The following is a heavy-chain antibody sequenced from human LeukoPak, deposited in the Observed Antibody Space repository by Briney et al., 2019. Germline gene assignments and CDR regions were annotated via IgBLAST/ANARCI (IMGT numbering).Heavy chain of an antibody. D-gene: IGHD6-19*01. Sequence: SETLSLTCAVYGGSFSGYYWSWIRQPPGKGLEWSGEINHSGSTNYNPSLKSRVTISVDTSKNQFSLKLSSVPAADTAVYYCARAASSGWFVTYWGQGNLVTVSS. V-gene: IGHV4-34*01. J-gene: IGHJ4*02. CDR1: GGSFSGYY. CDR2: INHSGST. CDR3: ARAASSGWFVTY.